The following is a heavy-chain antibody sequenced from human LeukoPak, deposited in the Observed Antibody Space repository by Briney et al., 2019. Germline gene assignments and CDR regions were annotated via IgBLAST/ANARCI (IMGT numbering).Heavy chain of an antibody. CDR1: EFTFRAYA. CDR2: ISGTGDDT. D-gene: IGHD6-13*01. V-gene: IGHV3-23*01. Sequence: GGSLRLSCAASEFTFRAYALTWVRQAPGKGLEWVSSISGTGDDTYYADSVKGRFTISRDNSKDTLFLLMSSLRAEDTAVNSCAKWAGDVTHANAWYGSLDRWGLGTPVTVSS. CDR3: AKWAGDVTHANAWYGSLDR. J-gene: IGHJ5*02.